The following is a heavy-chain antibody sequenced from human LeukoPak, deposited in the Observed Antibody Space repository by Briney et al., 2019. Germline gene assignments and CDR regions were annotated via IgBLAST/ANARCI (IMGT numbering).Heavy chain of an antibody. V-gene: IGHV3-7*01. J-gene: IGHJ6*04. CDR2: IKQDGSEK. CDR3: ARYSGFGEQCAAYMDV. Sequence: GGSLRLSCAASGFTFSSYWMSWVRQAPGKGLEWVANIKQDGSEKHYVDSVKGRFTISRDNAKNSLYLQMNSLRAEDTAVSYCARYSGFGEQCAAYMDVWGKGTTVTVSS. CDR1: GFTFSSYW. D-gene: IGHD3-10*01.